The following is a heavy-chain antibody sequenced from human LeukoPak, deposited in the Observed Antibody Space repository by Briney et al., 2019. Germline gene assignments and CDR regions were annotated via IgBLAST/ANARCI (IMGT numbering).Heavy chain of an antibody. CDR2: IHNSGRT. D-gene: IGHD1-14*01. Sequence: VKPSETLSLTCTVSGGSVSSYYWSWIRQSPGKGLEWIGYIHNSGRTNYNPSLKSRVTGFVDMSKNQVSLRLSSVTAADTAVYARHGTISSESYFDYWGQGALVTVSS. CDR1: GGSVSSYY. V-gene: IGHV4-4*08. J-gene: IGHJ4*02. CDR3: HGTISSESYFDY.